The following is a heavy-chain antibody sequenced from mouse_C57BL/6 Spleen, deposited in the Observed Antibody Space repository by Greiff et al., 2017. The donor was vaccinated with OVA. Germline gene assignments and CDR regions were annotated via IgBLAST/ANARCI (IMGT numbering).Heavy chain of an antibody. Sequence: QVQLQQSGAELVRPGSSVKLSCKASGYTFTSYWMDWVKQRPGQGLEWIGNIYPSDSETHYNQKFKDKATLTVDKSSSTAYMQLSSLTSEDSAVYYWARWDGYVSYWGQGTLVTVSA. CDR2: IYPSDSET. J-gene: IGHJ3*01. D-gene: IGHD2-2*01. CDR1: GYTFTSYW. V-gene: IGHV1-61*01. CDR3: ARWDGYVSY.